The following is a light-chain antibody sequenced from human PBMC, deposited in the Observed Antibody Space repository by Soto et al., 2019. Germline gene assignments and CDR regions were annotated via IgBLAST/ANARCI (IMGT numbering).Light chain of an antibody. Sequence: DIQMTQSPSSLSASVGDRVTVTCRASQSISRYLDWYQQKPGKAPKLLIYDASSLNSGVPSRFGGSGSGTVFPLTISSQPAEDVATYFWQRTNRPPRAFGQGTKLEIK. V-gene: IGKV1-39*01. J-gene: IGKJ2*01. CDR2: DAS. CDR3: QRTNRPPRA. CDR1: QSISRY.